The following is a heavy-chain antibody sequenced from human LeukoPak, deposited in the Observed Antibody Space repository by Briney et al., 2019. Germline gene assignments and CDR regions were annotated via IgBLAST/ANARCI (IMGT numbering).Heavy chain of an antibody. CDR1: EFTLSSYW. D-gene: IGHD3-9*01. Sequence: GGSLRLACAASEFTLSSYWMHWVRQAPGKGLEWVAVIWYDGSNKYYADSVKGRFTISRDNSKNTLYLQMNSLRAEDTAVYYCARGYFDWLNWFDPWGQGTLVTVSS. CDR2: IWYDGSNK. CDR3: ARGYFDWLNWFDP. V-gene: IGHV3-33*08. J-gene: IGHJ5*02.